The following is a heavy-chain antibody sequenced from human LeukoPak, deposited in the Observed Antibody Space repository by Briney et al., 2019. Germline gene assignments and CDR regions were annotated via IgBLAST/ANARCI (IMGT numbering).Heavy chain of an antibody. CDR3: AKSWFGELWKFDY. V-gene: IGHV3-7*01. CDR2: INQDGGEK. D-gene: IGHD3-10*01. J-gene: IGHJ4*02. Sequence: GSLRLSCAASGFTFSSYWMSWVRQAPGKGLEWVAKINQDGGEKYYVDSVKGRFTISRDNAKNSLYLQMNSLRAEDTAVYYSAKSWFGELWKFDYWGQGTLVTVSS. CDR1: GFTFSSYW.